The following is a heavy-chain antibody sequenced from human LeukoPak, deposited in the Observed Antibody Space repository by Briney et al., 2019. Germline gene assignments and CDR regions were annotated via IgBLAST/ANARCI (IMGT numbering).Heavy chain of an antibody. D-gene: IGHD2-21*02. J-gene: IGHJ4*02. Sequence: QPGGSLRLSCAASGFTFSSYEMNWVRQAPGKGLEWVSYISSSGSTIYYADSVKGRFTISRDNAKNSLYLQMNSLRAEDTAVYYWARAPRCCDCSLEGHWGQGTLVTVSS. V-gene: IGHV3-48*03. CDR2: ISSSGSTI. CDR1: GFTFSSYE. CDR3: ARAPRCCDCSLEGH.